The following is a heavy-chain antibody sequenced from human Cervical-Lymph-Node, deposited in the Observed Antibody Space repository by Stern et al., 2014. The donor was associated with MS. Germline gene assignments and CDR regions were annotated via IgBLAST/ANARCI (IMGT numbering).Heavy chain of an antibody. CDR3: ARDGTALNDLDY. D-gene: IGHD1-1*01. V-gene: IGHV3-11*01. CDR1: GFTFSDYY. CDR2: ISGSATTI. Sequence: VQLVESGGGLVRPGGSLRLSCAASGFTFSDYYMNWVRQAPGKGLEWASYISGSATTIYYADSVKGRFTISRDNAKNSLYLQMNSLRAEDTAVYYCARDGTALNDLDYWGQGTLVTVSS. J-gene: IGHJ4*02.